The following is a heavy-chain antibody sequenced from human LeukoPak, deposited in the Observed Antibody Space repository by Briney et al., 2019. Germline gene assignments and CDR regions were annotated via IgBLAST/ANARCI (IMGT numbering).Heavy chain of an antibody. Sequence: GGSLRLSCAASGFTFSSYSMNWVRQAPGKGLEWVSAISGSGGSTYYADSVKGRFTISRDNSKNTLYLQMNSLRAEDTAVYYCAKVTQLWFWDYWGQGTLVTVSS. V-gene: IGHV3-23*01. CDR1: GFTFSSYS. CDR3: AKVTQLWFWDY. D-gene: IGHD5-18*01. J-gene: IGHJ4*02. CDR2: ISGSGGST.